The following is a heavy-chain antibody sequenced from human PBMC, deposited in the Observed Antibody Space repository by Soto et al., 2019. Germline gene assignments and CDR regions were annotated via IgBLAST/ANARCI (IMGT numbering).Heavy chain of an antibody. CDR2: IWYDGSNK. Sequence: GGSLRLSCAASGFTFSSYGMHWVRQAPGKGLEWVAVIWYDGSNKYYADSVKGRFTISRDNSKNTLYLQMNSLRAEDTAVYYCARDTDYYDSSGDGGMDVWGQGTTVTVSS. V-gene: IGHV3-33*01. J-gene: IGHJ6*02. D-gene: IGHD3-22*01. CDR1: GFTFSSYG. CDR3: ARDTDYYDSSGDGGMDV.